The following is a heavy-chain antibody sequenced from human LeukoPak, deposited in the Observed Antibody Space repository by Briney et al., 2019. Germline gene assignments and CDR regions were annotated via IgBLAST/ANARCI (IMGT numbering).Heavy chain of an antibody. Sequence: SETLSLTCTVSGGSISSSSYYWGCIRQPPGKGLECIGSIYYSGSTYYNPSLKSRVTISVDTSKNQFSLKLSSVTAADTAVYYCAREEAYDFKPLSPDYWGQGTLVTVSS. CDR2: IYYSGST. CDR1: GGSISSSSYY. V-gene: IGHV4-39*02. CDR3: AREEAYDFKPLSPDY. D-gene: IGHD3-3*01. J-gene: IGHJ4*02.